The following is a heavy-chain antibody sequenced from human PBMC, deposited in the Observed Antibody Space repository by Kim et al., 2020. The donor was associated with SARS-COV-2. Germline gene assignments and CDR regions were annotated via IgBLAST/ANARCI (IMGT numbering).Heavy chain of an antibody. V-gene: IGHV3-11*05. Sequence: GGSLRLSCSAAGFTFSDYYMSWIRQAPGKGLEWISYISSSGTYTQYADSLKGRFTISRDNAKDSFYLQVKGLRADDAAMYYCARVPVGSSSWYYFDHWGQGPLVTVSS. CDR3: ARVPVGSSSWYYFDH. J-gene: IGHJ4*02. CDR1: GFTFSDYY. CDR2: ISSSGTYT. D-gene: IGHD6-13*01.